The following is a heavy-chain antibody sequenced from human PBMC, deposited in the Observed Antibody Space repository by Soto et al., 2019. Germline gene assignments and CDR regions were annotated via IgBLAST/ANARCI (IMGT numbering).Heavy chain of an antibody. CDR2: IIPSFGTA. Sequence: QVQLVQSGAEVKKPGSSVKVSCKASGGTFSSYAISWVRQDPGQGLEWMGGIIPSFGTANYGQKFQGRVTITADESTSTAYMELSSLGSEDTDVYYCARAEDEAAAGTFPLNYWVQGTLVTVSS. J-gene: IGHJ4*02. CDR3: ARAEDEAAAGTFPLNY. CDR1: GGTFSSYA. V-gene: IGHV1-69*01. D-gene: IGHD6-13*01.